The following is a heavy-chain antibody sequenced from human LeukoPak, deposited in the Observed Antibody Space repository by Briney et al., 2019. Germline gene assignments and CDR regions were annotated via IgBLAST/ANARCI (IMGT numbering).Heavy chain of an antibody. J-gene: IGHJ4*02. Sequence: PGGPLRLSCAASGFTFSAYWMAWVRQAPGKGLEWVANMKQDGREKHYVDSVKGRFTISRDNARNSLYLQMNSLRAEDSAVYYCARDDVGALDYWGQGTLVTVPS. CDR1: GFTFSAYW. V-gene: IGHV3-7*01. D-gene: IGHD3-16*01. CDR3: ARDDVGALDY. CDR2: MKQDGREK.